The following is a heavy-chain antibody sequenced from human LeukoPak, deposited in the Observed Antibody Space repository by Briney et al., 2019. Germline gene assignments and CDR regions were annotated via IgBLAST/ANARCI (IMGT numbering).Heavy chain of an antibody. Sequence: GASVKVSCKASGGTFSSYAISWVRQAPGQGLEWMGWISAYSGNTNYAQNLQGRVTMTTDTSTSTAYMELRSLRSDDTAVYYCARDVWPYCGRPNCYLVSDPWGQGTLITVSS. CDR2: ISAYSGNT. D-gene: IGHD2-2*01. CDR1: GGTFSSYA. CDR3: ARDVWPYCGRPNCYLVSDP. V-gene: IGHV1-18*01. J-gene: IGHJ5*02.